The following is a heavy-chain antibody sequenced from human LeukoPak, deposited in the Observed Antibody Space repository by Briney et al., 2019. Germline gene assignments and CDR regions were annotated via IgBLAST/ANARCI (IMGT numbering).Heavy chain of an antibody. CDR3: ARDMGATTKGGYYMDV. Sequence: GASVKVSCKASGYTFTSYAISWVRQAPGQGLEWMGGIIPIFGTANYAQKFQGRVTITTDESTSTAYMELSSLRSEDTAVYYCARDMGATTKGGYYMDVWGKGTTVTVSS. J-gene: IGHJ6*03. CDR2: IIPIFGTA. V-gene: IGHV1-69*05. CDR1: GYTFTSYA. D-gene: IGHD5-12*01.